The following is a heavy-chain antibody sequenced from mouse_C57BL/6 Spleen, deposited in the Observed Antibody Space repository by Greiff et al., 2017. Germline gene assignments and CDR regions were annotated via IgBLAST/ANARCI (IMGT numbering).Heavy chain of an antibody. CDR1: GFTFSDYG. CDR2: ISSGSSTI. D-gene: IGHD2-10*01. Sequence: EVQRVEAGGGLVKPGGSLKLSCAASGFTFSDYGMHWVRQAPEKGLEWFAYISSGSSTIYYADTVKGRFTISRDNAKNTLFLQMTSLRSAHTAMYYCARTYSSFYYYAMDYWGQGTSVTVTS. CDR3: ARTYSSFYYYAMDY. J-gene: IGHJ4*01. V-gene: IGHV5-17*01.